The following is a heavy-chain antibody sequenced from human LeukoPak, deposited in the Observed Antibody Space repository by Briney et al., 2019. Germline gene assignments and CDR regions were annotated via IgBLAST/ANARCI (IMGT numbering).Heavy chain of an antibody. CDR2: IVGSDGKT. CDR1: GFTFSRCA. V-gene: IGHV3-23*01. J-gene: IGHJ4*02. D-gene: IGHD3-22*01. CDR3: VKDANYCDSGSYMVPFDS. Sequence: GGSLRLSCAASGFTFSRCAMGWVRQIPGKGLEWVAGIVGSDGKTHYADPVKGRFNISRDNSKNSLYLQLNSLRGDDTAIYYCVKDANYCDSGSYMVPFDSWGQGTLVTVSS.